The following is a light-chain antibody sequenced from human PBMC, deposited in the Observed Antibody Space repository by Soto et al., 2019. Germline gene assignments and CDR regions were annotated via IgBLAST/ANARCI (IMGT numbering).Light chain of an antibody. V-gene: IGLV8-61*01. CDR1: SGSVSANYY. J-gene: IGLJ3*02. Sequence: QAVLTQEASLSVSPGTTVTLTCGLSSGSVSANYYPSWYQQTPGQAPRTLIYNTNTRSSGVPDRFSGSILGNKAALTITGAQADDESDYYCVLYMGSGTWVFGGGTKLTVL. CDR2: NTN. CDR3: VLYMGSGTWV.